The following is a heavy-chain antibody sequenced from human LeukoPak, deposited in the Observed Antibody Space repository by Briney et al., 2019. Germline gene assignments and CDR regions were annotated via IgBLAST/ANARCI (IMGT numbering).Heavy chain of an antibody. D-gene: IGHD3-22*01. CDR2: INPRNGNT. V-gene: IGHV1-18*01. CDR1: GYTFITYG. Sequence: GASVKVSCKGSGYTFITYGISWVRQAPGQGLEWMGWINPRNGNTNYVQKLQGRVTMTTDTSTSTAYMELRSLRSDDTAVYYCARVGYDSSGHHRYAFDIWGQGTMVTVSS. CDR3: ARVGYDSSGHHRYAFDI. J-gene: IGHJ3*02.